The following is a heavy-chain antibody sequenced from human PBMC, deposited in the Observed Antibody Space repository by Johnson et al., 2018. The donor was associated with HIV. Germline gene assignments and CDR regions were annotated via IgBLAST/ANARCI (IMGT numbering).Heavy chain of an antibody. Sequence: VQLVESGGGVVRPGGSLKLSCAASGFTFSNAWMPWVRQAPGQGLEWVGRIKSHTDGGTIDYAAPVKGRFTISRDDSKNTLYLQMNSLKTEDTALYYCNTDRVDGGGSYYNAFDIWGQGTMVTVSS. CDR2: IKSHTDGGTI. V-gene: IGHV3-15*01. CDR1: GFTFSNAW. J-gene: IGHJ3*02. CDR3: NTDRVDGGGSYYNAFDI. D-gene: IGHD1-26*01.